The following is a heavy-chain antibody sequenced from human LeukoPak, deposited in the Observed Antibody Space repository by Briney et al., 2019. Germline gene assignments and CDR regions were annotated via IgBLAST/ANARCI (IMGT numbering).Heavy chain of an antibody. CDR3: ARQTMVRGVIEWFDP. CDR2: ISGYNSNT. Sequence: GASVKVSCKTSGYTFTTHGISWVRQAPGQGLEWMGWISGYNSNTNYAQKLQGRVTMTTDTSTSTAYMELRSLRSDDTAVYYCARQTMVRGVIEWFDPWGQGTLVTVSS. CDR1: GYTFTTHG. V-gene: IGHV1-18*01. J-gene: IGHJ5*02. D-gene: IGHD3-10*01.